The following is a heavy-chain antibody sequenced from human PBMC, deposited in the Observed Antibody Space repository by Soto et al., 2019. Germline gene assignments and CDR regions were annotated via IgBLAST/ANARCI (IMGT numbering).Heavy chain of an antibody. V-gene: IGHV3-30-3*01. D-gene: IGHD5-18*01. CDR1: GFTFSSYA. CDR2: ISYDGSNK. J-gene: IGHJ2*01. Sequence: QVQLVESGGGVVQPGRSLRLSCAASGFTFSSYAMHWVRQAPGKGLEWVAVISYDGSNKYYADSVKGRFTISRDNSKNTLYLQMNSLRAEDTVVYYCARDPLWGTAMVLWYFDLWGRGTLVTVSS. CDR3: ARDPLWGTAMVLWYFDL.